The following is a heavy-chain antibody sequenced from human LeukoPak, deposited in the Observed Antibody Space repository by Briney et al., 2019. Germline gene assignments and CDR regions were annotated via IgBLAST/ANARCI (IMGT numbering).Heavy chain of an antibody. J-gene: IGHJ6*02. CDR3: ATTVVPAAMYGMDV. V-gene: IGHV3-53*01. D-gene: IGHD2-2*01. Sequence: GGSLRLSCAASGFTVSSNYMSWVRQAPGKGLEWVSVIYSGGSTYYADSVKGRFTISRDNAKNSLYLQMNSLRAEDTAVYYCATTVVPAAMYGMDVWGQGTTVTVSS. CDR2: IYSGGST. CDR1: GFTVSSNY.